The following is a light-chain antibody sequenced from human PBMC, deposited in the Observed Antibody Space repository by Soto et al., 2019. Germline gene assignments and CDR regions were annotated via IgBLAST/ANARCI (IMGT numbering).Light chain of an antibody. V-gene: IGKV3-15*01. CDR2: DAS. CDR1: QSVSNN. J-gene: IGKJ2*01. Sequence: ILMTQSPATLSVSPGERATLSCRASQSVSNNLAWYQQKPGQAPRLLIYDASTRATGIPARFSGSGSGTDFTLTINRLEPEDSAVYYCQQYGSPLTFGQGTKLEIK. CDR3: QQYGSPLT.